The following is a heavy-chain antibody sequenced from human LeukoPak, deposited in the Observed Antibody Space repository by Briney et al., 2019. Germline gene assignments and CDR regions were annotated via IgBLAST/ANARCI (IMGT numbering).Heavy chain of an antibody. CDR3: ARWDDSAWAFGN. J-gene: IGHJ4*02. Sequence: SETLSLTCTVSGGSISSYYWSWIRQPPGKGLEWIGYIYYSGSTNYNPSLKSRVTISVDTSKNQLSLRLTSVTAADTAVYYCARWDDSAWAFGNWGPGTLVTVSS. CDR2: IYYSGST. D-gene: IGHD6-19*01. V-gene: IGHV4-59*08. CDR1: GGSISSYY.